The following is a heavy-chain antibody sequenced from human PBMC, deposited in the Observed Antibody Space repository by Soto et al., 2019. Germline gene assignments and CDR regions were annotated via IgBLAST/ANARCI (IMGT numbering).Heavy chain of an antibody. D-gene: IGHD2-21*01. CDR2: IRRRAKNYAT. J-gene: IGHJ4*02. CDR1: GFTFSGSA. V-gene: IGHV3-73*02. Sequence: EVQLVESGGDLVQPGGSLKLSCAASGFTFSGSAMHWVRQASGKGLEWVGHIRRRAKNYATVYAASVKGRFIISRDDSKITAYLPVNCLKSDETVVYYCTRTFDRSDCFSPDFDYWGQATLVTVSS. CDR3: TRTFDRSDCFSPDFDY.